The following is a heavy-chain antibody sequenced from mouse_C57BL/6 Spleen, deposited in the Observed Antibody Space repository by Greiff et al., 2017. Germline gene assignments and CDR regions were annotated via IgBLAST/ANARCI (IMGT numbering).Heavy chain of an antibody. J-gene: IGHJ3*01. CDR3: AREGGRRGFAY. Sequence: QVQLQQPGAELVKPGASVKLSCKASGYTFTSYCMHWVKQRPGQGLEWIGMIHPNSGSTNYNEKFKSKATLTVDKSSSTAYMQLSSLTSEDSAVYYCAREGGRRGFAYGGQGTLVTVSA. V-gene: IGHV1-64*01. CDR1: GYTFTSYC. CDR2: IHPNSGST.